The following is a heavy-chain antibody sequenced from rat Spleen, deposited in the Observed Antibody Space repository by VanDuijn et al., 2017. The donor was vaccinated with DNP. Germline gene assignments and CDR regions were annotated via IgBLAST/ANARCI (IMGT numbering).Heavy chain of an antibody. V-gene: IGHV2S63*01. Sequence: VQLKESGPDLVQPSQTLSLTCTVSGFSLTDYSVHWVRQPPGKGLEWMGLMWSGGSTAYNSALKSRLSISRDTSKSQVFLKMNSLQTEDTAIYYCTSYYSGDFHYWGQGVMVTVSS. D-gene: IGHD1-1*01. J-gene: IGHJ2*01. CDR2: MWSGGST. CDR3: TSYYSGDFHY. CDR1: GFSLTDYS.